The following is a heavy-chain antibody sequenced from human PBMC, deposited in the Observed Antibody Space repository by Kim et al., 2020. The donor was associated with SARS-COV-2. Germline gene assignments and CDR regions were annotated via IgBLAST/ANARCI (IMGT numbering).Heavy chain of an antibody. CDR2: IYYSGST. Sequence: SETLSLTCTVSGGSISSSSYYWGWIRQPPGKGLEWIGSIYYSGSTYYNPSLKSRVTISVDTSKNQFSLKLSSVTAADTAVYYCARQGRRYSSRGYDAFDIWGQGTMVTVSS. V-gene: IGHV4-39*01. CDR3: ARQGRRYSSRGYDAFDI. J-gene: IGHJ3*02. D-gene: IGHD6-13*01. CDR1: GGSISSSSYY.